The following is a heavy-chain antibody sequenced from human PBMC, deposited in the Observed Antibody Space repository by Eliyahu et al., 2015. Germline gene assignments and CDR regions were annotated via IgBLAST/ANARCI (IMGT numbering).Heavy chain of an antibody. V-gene: IGHV4-39*01. CDR3: ASYTAMVMLAFDI. Sequence: QLQLQESGPGLVKPSETLSLTCTVSGGPISSSSYYWGWIRQPPGKGLEWIGSIYYSGSTYYNPSLKSRVTISVDTSKNQFSLKLSSVTAADTAVYYCASYTAMVMLAFDIWGQGTMVTVSS. CDR2: IYYSGST. CDR1: GGPISSSSYY. D-gene: IGHD5-18*01. J-gene: IGHJ3*02.